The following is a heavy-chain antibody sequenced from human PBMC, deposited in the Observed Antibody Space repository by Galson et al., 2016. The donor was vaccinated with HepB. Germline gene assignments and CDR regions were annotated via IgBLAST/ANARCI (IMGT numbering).Heavy chain of an antibody. CDR3: ARAGVAAAVTLDY. J-gene: IGHJ4*02. D-gene: IGHD6-25*01. CDR1: GYTFTGYF. V-gene: IGHV1-2*02. CDR2: INPNSGAT. Sequence: SVKVSCKAPGYTFTGYFIHWVRQAPGHELEWMGWINPNSGATKYAQKFQGGVTMSRDTSVSTAYMELSGLKIDDTAVYYCARAGVAAAVTLDYWGQGTGVIVSS.